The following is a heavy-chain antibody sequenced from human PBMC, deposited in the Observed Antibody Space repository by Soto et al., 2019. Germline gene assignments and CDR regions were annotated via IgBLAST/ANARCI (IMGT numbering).Heavy chain of an antibody. J-gene: IGHJ3*02. CDR2: INHSGST. CDR1: GGSFSGYY. D-gene: IGHD3-22*01. V-gene: IGHV4-34*01. Sequence: QVQLQQWGAGLLKPSETLSLTCAVYGGSFSGYYWSWIRQPPGKGLEWIGEINHSGSTNYNPSLKSRVTISVDTSKYQFSLKLSSVTAADTAVYYCARGVGGYYDSSGYYSPAFVIWGQGTMVTVSS. CDR3: ARGVGGYYDSSGYYSPAFVI.